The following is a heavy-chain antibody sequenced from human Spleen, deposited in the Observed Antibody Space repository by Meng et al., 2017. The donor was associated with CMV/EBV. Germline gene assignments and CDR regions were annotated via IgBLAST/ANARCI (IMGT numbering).Heavy chain of an antibody. CDR3: ARTDYGDSRGAFDI. CDR2: IDWDNDK. J-gene: IGHJ3*02. D-gene: IGHD4-17*01. Sequence: SGPTLVKPTQTLTLTCTFSGFSLRTNGMRVSWIRQPPGKALEWLARIDWDNDKFYSTSLKTRLTIPKDTSKNQVVLTMTNMDPVDTATYYCARTDYGDSRGAFDIWGQGTMVTVSS. V-gene: IGHV2-70*04. CDR1: GFSLRTNGMR.